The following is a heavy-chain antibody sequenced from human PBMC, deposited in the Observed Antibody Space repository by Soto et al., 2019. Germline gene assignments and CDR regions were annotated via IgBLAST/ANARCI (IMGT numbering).Heavy chain of an antibody. CDR2: IYYSGST. J-gene: IGHJ6*03. CDR1: GGSISSYY. Sequence: SETLSLTCTVSGGSISSYYWSWIRQPPGKGLEWIGYIYYSGSTNYNPSLKSRVTISVDTSKNQFSLKLSSVTAADTAVYYCARESSYYYGSGRGYYYMDVWGKGTTVTVSS. D-gene: IGHD3-10*01. CDR3: ARESSYYYGSGRGYYYMDV. V-gene: IGHV4-59*01.